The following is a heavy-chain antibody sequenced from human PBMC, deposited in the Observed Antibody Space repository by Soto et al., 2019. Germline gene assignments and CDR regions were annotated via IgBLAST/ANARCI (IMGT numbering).Heavy chain of an antibody. CDR3: ARGNSVVNWFDP. V-gene: IGHV4-30-4*01. CDR2: IYYSGST. D-gene: IGHD2-21*01. Sequence: SETLSLTCTVSGGSISSGDYYWSWIRQPPGKGLEWIGYIYYSGSTHYNPSLKSRVTISVDTSKNQFSLKLSSVTAADTAVYYCARGNSVVNWFDPWGQGTLVTVSS. J-gene: IGHJ5*02. CDR1: GGSISSGDYY.